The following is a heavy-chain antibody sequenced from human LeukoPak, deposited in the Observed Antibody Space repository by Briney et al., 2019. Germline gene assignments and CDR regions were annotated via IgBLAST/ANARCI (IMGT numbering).Heavy chain of an antibody. D-gene: IGHD2-8*02. V-gene: IGHV3-30-3*01. CDR2: ISYDGSNK. J-gene: IGHJ4*02. CDR1: GFTFSSYA. CDR3: ASDQTDCTGGGCYRKEMFDF. Sequence: PGGSLRLSCAASGFTFSSYAMHWVRQAPGKGLEWVAVISYDGSNKYYADSVKGRFTISRDNSKNTLYLQMNSLRAEDTAVYYCASDQTDCTGGGCYRKEMFDFWGQGTLVTVSS.